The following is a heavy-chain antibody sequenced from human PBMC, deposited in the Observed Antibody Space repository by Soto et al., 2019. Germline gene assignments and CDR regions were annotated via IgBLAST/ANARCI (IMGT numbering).Heavy chain of an antibody. J-gene: IGHJ4*02. D-gene: IGHD4-17*01. CDR1: GFTFSSYA. CDR2: ISYDGSNK. V-gene: IGHV3-30-3*01. CDR3: ARERGVHRIPGDYGNYYFDY. Sequence: GGSLRLSCAASGFTFSSYAMHWVRQAPGKGLEWVAVISYDGSNKYYADSVKGRFTISRDNSKNTLYLQMNSLRAEDTAVYYCARERGVHRIPGDYGNYYFDYWGQGTLVTVSS.